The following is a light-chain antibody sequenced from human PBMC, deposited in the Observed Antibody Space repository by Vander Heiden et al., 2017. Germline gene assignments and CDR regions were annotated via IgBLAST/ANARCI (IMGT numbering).Light chain of an antibody. CDR3: QQDGKLPLT. CDR2: DAS. J-gene: IGKJ4*01. Sequence: DIQMTQSPSFLSASVGDRVTLTCQASQDITNYLNWYQQKPGKAPKLLIYDASNLETGVPSRFSGGGSGTDFTLTLRRLQPEDFGTYFCQQDGKLPLTFGGGTKVE. V-gene: IGKV1-33*01. CDR1: QDITNY.